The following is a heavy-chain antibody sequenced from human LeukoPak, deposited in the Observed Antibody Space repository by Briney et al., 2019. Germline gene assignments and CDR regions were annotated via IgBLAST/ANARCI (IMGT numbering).Heavy chain of an antibody. CDR2: IIPIFGTA. J-gene: IGHJ1*01. D-gene: IGHD6-13*01. CDR1: GGTFSSYA. CDR3: ARGEVSSWYDYFQH. V-gene: IGHV1-69*05. Sequence: EASVKVSCKASGGTFSSYAISWVRQAPGQGLEWMGGIIPIFGTANYAQKFQGRVTITTDESTSTAYMELSRLRSDDTAVYYCARGEVSSWYDYFQHWGQGSLVTVSS.